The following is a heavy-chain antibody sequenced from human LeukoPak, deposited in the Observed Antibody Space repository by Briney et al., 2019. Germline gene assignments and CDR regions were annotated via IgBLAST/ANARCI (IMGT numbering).Heavy chain of an antibody. D-gene: IGHD3-10*01. V-gene: IGHV4-39*07. CDR1: GGSISSSSYY. J-gene: IGHJ4*02. CDR3: ARVMVRGVIPYYFDY. CDR2: IYYSGST. Sequence: PSETLSLTCTVSGGSISSSSYYWGWIRQPPGKGLEWIGSIYYSGSTYYNTSLKSRVTISVDTSKNQFSLKLSSVTAADTAVYYCARVMVRGVIPYYFDYWGQGTLVTVSS.